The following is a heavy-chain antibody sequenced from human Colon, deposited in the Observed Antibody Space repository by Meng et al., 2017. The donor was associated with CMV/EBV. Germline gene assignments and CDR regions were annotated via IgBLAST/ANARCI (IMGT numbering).Heavy chain of an antibody. V-gene: IGHV3-7*03. Sequence: GESLKISCAASGFTFRNYWMNWVRQAPGKGLEWVANIKENGSEKYYVDYVKGRFTISRDNAKNSLYLQMNSLRAEDTAVYYCARLPRNSNFYFGAFDSWAQGLPVTVSS. D-gene: IGHD3-3*02. CDR1: GFTFRNYW. CDR3: ARLPRNSNFYFGAFDS. CDR2: IKENGSEK. J-gene: IGHJ4*02.